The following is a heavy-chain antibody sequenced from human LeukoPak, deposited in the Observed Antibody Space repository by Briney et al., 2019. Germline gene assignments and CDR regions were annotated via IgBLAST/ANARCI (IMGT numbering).Heavy chain of an antibody. Sequence: SVKVSRKASGGTFSSYAISWVRQAPGQGLEWMGVIIPIFGTANYAQKFQGRVTITTDESTSTAYMELSSLRSEDTAVYYCASDNRIAAARGAYNLDYWGQGTLVTVSS. V-gene: IGHV1-69*05. D-gene: IGHD6-13*01. CDR2: IIPIFGTA. CDR1: GGTFSSYA. J-gene: IGHJ4*02. CDR3: ASDNRIAAARGAYNLDY.